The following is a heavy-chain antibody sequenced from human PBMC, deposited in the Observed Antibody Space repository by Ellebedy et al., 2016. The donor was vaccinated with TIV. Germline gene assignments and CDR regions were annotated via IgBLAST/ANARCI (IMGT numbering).Heavy chain of an antibody. Sequence: SETLSLTXTVSGGSVSSGNYYWSWIRQPPGKGLEWIGYIDYRGSTNYNPSLKSRVTISVDKSKNQFSLNLSSVTAADTAVYYCARECSSSTCYDSVYWGQGTLVTVSS. D-gene: IGHD2-2*01. CDR3: ARECSSSTCYDSVY. CDR2: IDYRGST. V-gene: IGHV4-61*01. CDR1: GGSVSSGNYY. J-gene: IGHJ4*02.